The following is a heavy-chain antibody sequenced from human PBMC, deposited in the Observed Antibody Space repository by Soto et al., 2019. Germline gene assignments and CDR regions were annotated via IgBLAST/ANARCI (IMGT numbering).Heavy chain of an antibody. CDR3: ARDRCSGGNCDSAAEYFQY. J-gene: IGHJ1*01. V-gene: IGHV3-33*01. CDR1: GFTFSNYG. Sequence: ALRLSCAASGFTFSNYGMHWVRQAPGKGLEWVAVIWYDGSKEYYVDSVKGRFTISRDNSKNTLYLQMNSLRAEDTAVYYCARDRCSGGNCDSAAEYFQYWGQGTLVTVSS. CDR2: IWYDGSKE. D-gene: IGHD2-15*01.